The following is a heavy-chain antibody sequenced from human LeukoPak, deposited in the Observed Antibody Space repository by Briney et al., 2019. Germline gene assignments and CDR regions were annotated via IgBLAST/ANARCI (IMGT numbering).Heavy chain of an antibody. CDR2: IYYSGST. Sequence: SETLSLTCTVSGGSISSSSYYWGWIRQPPGKGLEWIGSIYYSGSTYYNPSLKSRVTISVDTSKNQFSLKLSSVTAADTAVYYCARGRYDYVWGSYREFDYWGQGTLVTVSS. V-gene: IGHV4-39*07. D-gene: IGHD3-16*02. J-gene: IGHJ4*02. CDR1: GGSISSSSYY. CDR3: ARGRYDYVWGSYREFDY.